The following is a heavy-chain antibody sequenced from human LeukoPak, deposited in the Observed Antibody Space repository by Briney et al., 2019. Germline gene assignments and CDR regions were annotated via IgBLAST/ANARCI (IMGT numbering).Heavy chain of an antibody. V-gene: IGHV3-23*01. D-gene: IGHD1-20*01. Sequence: PGGSLRLSCAASGFTFSSYAMSWVRQAPGKGLEWVSGISISGGSTYYADSVKGRFTISRDNSKNTLYLQMSSLRAEDTAIYYCAKGRVNWSHVRGLDYWGQGTLVTVSS. CDR1: GFTFSSYA. CDR3: AKGRVNWSHVRGLDY. J-gene: IGHJ4*02. CDR2: ISISGGST.